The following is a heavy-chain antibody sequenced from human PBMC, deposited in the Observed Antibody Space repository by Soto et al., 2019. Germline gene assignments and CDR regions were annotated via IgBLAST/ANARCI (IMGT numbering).Heavy chain of an antibody. J-gene: IGHJ4*02. V-gene: IGHV1-3*01. CDR2: INDGNGNT. CDR1: GYTFTSYS. Sequence: ASVKVSCKASGYTFTSYSIHWVRQAPGQRLEWMGWINDGNGNTKYSQKFQGRVTITRDTSASTAYMELSSLRSEDTAVYYCAREIQLWFDYWGQGTLVTVPQ. D-gene: IGHD5-18*01. CDR3: AREIQLWFDY.